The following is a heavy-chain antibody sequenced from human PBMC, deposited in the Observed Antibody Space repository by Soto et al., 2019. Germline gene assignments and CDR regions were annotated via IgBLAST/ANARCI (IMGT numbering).Heavy chain of an antibody. CDR3: ARGIGSLDY. CDR2: IKQDGNEK. CDR1: GFTFSNYW. J-gene: IGHJ4*02. D-gene: IGHD2-15*01. Sequence: GGSLRLSCAASGFTFSNYWMSWVRQAPGKGLEWVATIKQDGNEKYYVDSVKGRFAISRDNAKNSLYLQMNSLRAEDTAVYYCARGIGSLDYWGQGTLVTVSS. V-gene: IGHV3-7*01.